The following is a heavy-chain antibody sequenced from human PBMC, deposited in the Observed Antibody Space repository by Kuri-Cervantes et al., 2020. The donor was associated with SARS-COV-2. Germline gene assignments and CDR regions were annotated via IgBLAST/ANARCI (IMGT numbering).Heavy chain of an antibody. V-gene: IGHV3-23*01. CDR2: VSDSGGGT. Sequence: GGSLRLPCAASGLPFSSYAMSWVRQAPGKGLEWVSSVSDSGGGTYYADSVKGRFTISRDNSKNTLYLQMNSLRAEDTAVYYCARDSYGDGNGLDYWGQGTLVTVSS. D-gene: IGHD4-17*01. J-gene: IGHJ4*02. CDR1: GLPFSSYA. CDR3: ARDSYGDGNGLDY.